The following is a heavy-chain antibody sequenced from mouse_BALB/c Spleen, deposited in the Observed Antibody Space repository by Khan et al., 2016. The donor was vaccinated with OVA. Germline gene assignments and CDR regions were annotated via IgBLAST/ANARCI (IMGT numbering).Heavy chain of an antibody. D-gene: IGHD1-1*01. CDR3: ARTPGYYSSCYFDY. Sequence: EVELVESGGGFVKPGGSLKLSCAASGFTFSNYGLSWVRQTPEKRLVWVATISSGGSYTYYPDSVKGRFTLFRGNAENTLYLQMGSVRSEDTAMYYCARTPGYYSSCYFDYWGQGTTLTVSS. CDR1: GFTFSNYG. V-gene: IGHV5-9-3*01. J-gene: IGHJ2*01. CDR2: ISSGGSYT.